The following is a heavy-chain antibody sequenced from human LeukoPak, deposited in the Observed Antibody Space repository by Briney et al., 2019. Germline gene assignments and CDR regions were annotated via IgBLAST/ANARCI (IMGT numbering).Heavy chain of an antibody. V-gene: IGHV3-74*01. CDR1: GFTFSSYW. CDR3: ARGSHRIEYSSSVAFDS. D-gene: IGHD6-6*01. J-gene: IGHJ5*01. CDR2: IYSDGSRT. Sequence: GGSLRLSCAASGFTFSSYWMHWVRQGPGKGLVWVSRIYSDGSRTTYADSVKGRFTISRDNAKNSLYLQMNSLRAEDTAVYYCARGSHRIEYSSSVAFDSWGQGTLVTVSS.